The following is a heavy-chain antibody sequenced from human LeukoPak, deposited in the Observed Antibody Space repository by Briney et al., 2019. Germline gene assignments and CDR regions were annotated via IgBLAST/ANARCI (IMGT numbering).Heavy chain of an antibody. CDR1: GFTFSSYE. CDR3: ARELYYYDSSGYPNWFGP. V-gene: IGHV3-7*01. CDR2: IKQDGSEK. J-gene: IGHJ5*02. D-gene: IGHD3-22*01. Sequence: GGSLRLSCAASGFTFSSYEMNWVRQAPGKGLEWVANIKQDGSEKYYVDSVKGRFTISRDNAKNSLYLQMNSLRAEDTAVYYCARELYYYDSSGYPNWFGPWGQGTLVTVSS.